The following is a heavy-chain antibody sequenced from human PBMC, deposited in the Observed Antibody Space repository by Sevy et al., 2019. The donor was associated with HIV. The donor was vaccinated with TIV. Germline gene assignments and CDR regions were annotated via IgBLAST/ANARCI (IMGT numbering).Heavy chain of an antibody. Sequence: GESLKISCAASGFTFSSYAMSWVRQAPGKGLEWVSAISGSGGSTYYADSVKDRFTISRDNSKNTLYLQMNSLRAEDTAVYYCAKVGEEVSNSGTFDYWGQGTLVTVSS. J-gene: IGHJ4*02. CDR1: GFTFSSYA. CDR3: AKVGEEVSNSGTFDY. CDR2: ISGSGGST. V-gene: IGHV3-23*01. D-gene: IGHD1-26*01.